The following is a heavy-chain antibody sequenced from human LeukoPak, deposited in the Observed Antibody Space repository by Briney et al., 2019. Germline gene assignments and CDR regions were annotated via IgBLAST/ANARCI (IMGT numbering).Heavy chain of an antibody. V-gene: IGHV3-30*18. CDR1: GFTFSTYG. CDR3: AKGGSSSWYGVYYFDY. D-gene: IGHD6-13*01. J-gene: IGHJ4*02. CDR2: ISYDGSNK. Sequence: GGSLRLSCAASGFTFSTYGMSWVRQAPGKGLEWVAVISYDGSNKYYADSVKGRFTISRDNSKNTLYLQMNSLRAEDTAVYYCAKGGSSSWYGVYYFDYWGQGTLVTVSS.